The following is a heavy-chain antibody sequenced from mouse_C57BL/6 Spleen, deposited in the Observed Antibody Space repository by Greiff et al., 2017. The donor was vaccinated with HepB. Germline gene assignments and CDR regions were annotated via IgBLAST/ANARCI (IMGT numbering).Heavy chain of an antibody. D-gene: IGHD1-1*01. V-gene: IGHV5-16*01. CDR3: AREYYGSSLDY. J-gene: IGHJ2*01. CDR2: INYDGSST. Sequence: EVQRVESAGGLVQPGSSMKLSCTASGFTFSDYYMAWVRQVPEKGLEWVANINYDGSSTYYLDSLKSRFIISRDNAKNILYLQMSSLKSEDTATYYCAREYYGSSLDYWGQGTTLTVSS. CDR1: GFTFSDYY.